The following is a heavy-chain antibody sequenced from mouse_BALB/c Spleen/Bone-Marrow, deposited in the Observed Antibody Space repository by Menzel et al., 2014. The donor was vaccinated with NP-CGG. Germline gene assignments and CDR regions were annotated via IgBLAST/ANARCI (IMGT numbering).Heavy chain of an antibody. Sequence: EVQLVESGGGLVQPGGSRKLSCAASGFTFSSFGMHWIRQAPEKGLEWVAYINGGSNTIYYADTVKGRFTISRDNPKNTLLLQMTSLRSEDTAMYFCARGTTALRYFDVWGAGTTVTVSS. CDR1: GFTFSSFG. D-gene: IGHD1-2*01. V-gene: IGHV5-17*02. J-gene: IGHJ1*01. CDR3: ARGTTALRYFDV. CDR2: INGGSNTI.